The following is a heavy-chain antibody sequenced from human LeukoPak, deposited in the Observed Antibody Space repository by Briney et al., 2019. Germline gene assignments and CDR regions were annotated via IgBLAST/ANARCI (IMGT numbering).Heavy chain of an antibody. Sequence: PGGSLRLSCAASGFTFSSYAMSWVRQAPGKGLEWVSAISGSGGSTYYADSVKGRFTISRDNSKNTLYLQMKSLRAEDTAVYYCAKSYSGSYWFDAFDIWGQGTMVTASS. CDR1: GFTFSSYA. D-gene: IGHD1-26*01. CDR3: AKSYSGSYWFDAFDI. J-gene: IGHJ3*02. V-gene: IGHV3-23*01. CDR2: ISGSGGST.